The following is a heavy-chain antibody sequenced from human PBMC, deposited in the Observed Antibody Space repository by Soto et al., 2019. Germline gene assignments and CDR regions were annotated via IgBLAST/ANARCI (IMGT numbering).Heavy chain of an antibody. J-gene: IGHJ3*02. CDR2: IIPILGIA. Sequence: QVQLVQSGAEVKKPGSSVKVSCKASGGTFSSYTISWVRQAPGQGLEWMGRIIPILGIANYAQKFQGRVTITADKSTSTDYMELSSRRSEDTAVYYCARANYCGSGSYYNGDFDIWGQGTMVTVSS. D-gene: IGHD3-10*01. CDR3: ARANYCGSGSYYNGDFDI. V-gene: IGHV1-69*02. CDR1: GGTFSSYT.